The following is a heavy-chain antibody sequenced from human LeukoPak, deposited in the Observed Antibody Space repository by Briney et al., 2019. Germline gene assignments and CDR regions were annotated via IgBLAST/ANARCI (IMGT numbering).Heavy chain of an antibody. J-gene: IGHJ4*02. CDR3: TTIKRGNIFGYFDF. V-gene: IGHV4-59*11. Sequence: SETLSLTCTVSGGSMTTHHWNWTRQTPGKGLEWIGYVFDSGRTRENPSLKSRVTLSADTSKNQLSLRLSSVTAADTAVYYCTTIKRGNIFGYFDFWGQGILVTVSS. D-gene: IGHD5-18*01. CDR2: VFDSGRT. CDR1: GGSMTTHH.